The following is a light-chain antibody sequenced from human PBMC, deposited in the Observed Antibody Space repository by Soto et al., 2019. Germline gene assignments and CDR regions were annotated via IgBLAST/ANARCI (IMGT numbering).Light chain of an antibody. Sequence: EIVLTQSPGTLSLSPEERATLSCRASQSVSSSYLAWYQQKPGQAPRLLIYGASSRATGIPDRFSGSGSGTDFTLTISRLEPEDSAVYYCQQYGSWTFGQGTKVDIK. CDR2: GAS. CDR3: QQYGSWT. V-gene: IGKV3-20*01. CDR1: QSVSSSY. J-gene: IGKJ1*01.